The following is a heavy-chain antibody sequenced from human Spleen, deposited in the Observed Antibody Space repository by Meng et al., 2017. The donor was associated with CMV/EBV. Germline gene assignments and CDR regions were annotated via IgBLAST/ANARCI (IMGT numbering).Heavy chain of an antibody. CDR2: IYSGGST. D-gene: IGHD4-23*01. Sequence: GESLKISCAASGFTVSSNYMSWVRQAPGKGLEWVSVIYSGGSTYYADSVKGRFTISRDNSKNTLYLQMNSLRAEDTAVYYCASGQDNYGGNVPLFDYWGQGTLVTVSS. J-gene: IGHJ4*02. V-gene: IGHV3-53*05. CDR1: GFTVSSNY. CDR3: ASGQDNYGGNVPLFDY.